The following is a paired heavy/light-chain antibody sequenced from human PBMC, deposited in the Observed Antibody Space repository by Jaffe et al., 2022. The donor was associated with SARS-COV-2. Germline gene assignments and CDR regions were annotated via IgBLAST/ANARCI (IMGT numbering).Light chain of an antibody. J-gene: IGKJ3*01. CDR1: EDISNY. CDR3: HQSYRVPFT. Sequence: DIQMTQSPSSLSASVGDRVTITCRASEDISNYVYWYQQKPGKAPELLTYGASRSQSGVSGRFSGSGSGTDFTLTISSLQPEDFATYYCHQSYRVPFTFGPGTKVDLK. CDR2: GAS. V-gene: IGKV1-39*01.
Heavy chain of an antibody. CDR2: IIPILGVT. J-gene: IGHJ4*02. V-gene: IGHV1-69*08. Sequence: QVHLVQSGADVKRPGSSVKVSCKASGGNFNSYTYAWVRQAPGQGLEWMGRIIPILGVTNYAQKFQDRFTITADKSTSTAYMELSGLRSDDTAVYYCARDGDGSGNYYNFWGQGTLVTVSS. CDR1: GGNFNSYT. D-gene: IGHD3-10*01. CDR3: ARDGDGSGNYYNF.